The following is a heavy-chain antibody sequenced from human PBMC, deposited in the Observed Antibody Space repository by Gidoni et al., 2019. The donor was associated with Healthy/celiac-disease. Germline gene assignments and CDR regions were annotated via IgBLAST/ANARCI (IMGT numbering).Heavy chain of an antibody. D-gene: IGHD3-3*01. CDR2: IKSKTDGGTT. V-gene: IGHV3-15*01. Sequence: QAPGKGLEWVGRIKSKTDGGTTDYAAPEKGRFTISRDDSKNTLYLQMNRLKTEDTAVYYCTTAPFLEWLFFQVNTNDYWGQGTLVTVSS. CDR3: TTAPFLEWLFFQVNTNDY. J-gene: IGHJ4*02.